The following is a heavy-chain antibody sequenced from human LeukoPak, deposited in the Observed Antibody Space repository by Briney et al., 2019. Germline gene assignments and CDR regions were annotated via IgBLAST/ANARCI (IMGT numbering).Heavy chain of an antibody. V-gene: IGHV3-23*01. CDR1: GFTFSSYA. Sequence: GGSQRLSCAASGFTFSSYAMSWVRQAPGKGLEWVSAISGSGGSTYYADSVKARFTISRDNSKNTLYLQMNSLRAEDTAVYYCAKAAGYSSSPPFDYWGQGTLVTVSS. J-gene: IGHJ4*02. D-gene: IGHD6-6*01. CDR3: AKAAGYSSSPPFDY. CDR2: ISGSGGST.